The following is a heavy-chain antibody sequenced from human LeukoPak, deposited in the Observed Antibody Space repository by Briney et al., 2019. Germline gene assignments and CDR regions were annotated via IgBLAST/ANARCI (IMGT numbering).Heavy chain of an antibody. J-gene: IGHJ5*02. Sequence: SETLSLTCSVSGGSITTWHWSWIRQPLGKGLEWIGYIYYSGTTNYNPSLKSRVAISADTSKNQFSLKLTSLTAADTAIYYCARMPRGALSWFDPWGQGTLVTVSS. V-gene: IGHV4-59*12. CDR3: ARMPRGALSWFDP. CDR2: IYYSGTT. D-gene: IGHD3-10*01. CDR1: GGSITTWH.